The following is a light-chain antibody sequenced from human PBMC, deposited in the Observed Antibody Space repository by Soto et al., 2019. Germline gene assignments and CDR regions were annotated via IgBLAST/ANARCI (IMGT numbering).Light chain of an antibody. CDR1: QSVSNNY. CDR2: GAS. V-gene: IGKV3-20*01. J-gene: IGKJ1*01. Sequence: ESGLTQSPGTLSLSPGERATLSCRASQSVSNNYLAWYQQKPGQAPRLLIYGASNSATGIPDRFSGSGSETDFTLTISRLEPEDFAVYYCQQYGSSGTFGQGTKVEIK. CDR3: QQYGSSGT.